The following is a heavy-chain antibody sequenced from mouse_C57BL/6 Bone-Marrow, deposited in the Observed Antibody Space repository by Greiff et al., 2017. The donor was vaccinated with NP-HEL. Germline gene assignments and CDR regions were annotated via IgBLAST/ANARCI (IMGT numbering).Heavy chain of an antibody. V-gene: IGHV14-2*01. CDR1: GFNIKDYY. Sequence: EVKLVESGAELVKPGASVKLSCTASGFNIKDYYMHWVKQRTEQGLEWIGRIDPEDGETKYAPKFQGKATITAEPLSNTAYLQLSSLTSYDTAVYYFARGHGSSSYAMDYWGQGTSVTVSS. D-gene: IGHD1-1*01. J-gene: IGHJ4*01. CDR2: IDPEDGET. CDR3: ARGHGSSSYAMDY.